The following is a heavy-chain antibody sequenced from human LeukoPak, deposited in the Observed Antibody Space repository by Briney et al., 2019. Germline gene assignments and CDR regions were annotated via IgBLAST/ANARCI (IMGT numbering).Heavy chain of an antibody. V-gene: IGHV1-2*02. J-gene: IGHJ4*02. CDR1: GYTFTGYY. D-gene: IGHD3-16*02. Sequence: ASVKVSCKASGYTFTGYYMHWVRQAPGQGLEWMGWINPNSGGTNYAQKFQGRVTMTRDTSISTAYMELSWLRSDDTAVYYCARDGGYVWGSYRYYFDYWGQGTLVTVSS. CDR3: ARDGGYVWGSYRYYFDY. CDR2: INPNSGGT.